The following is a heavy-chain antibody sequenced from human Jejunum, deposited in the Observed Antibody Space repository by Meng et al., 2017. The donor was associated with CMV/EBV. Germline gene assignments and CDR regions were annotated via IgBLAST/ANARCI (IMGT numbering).Heavy chain of an antibody. CDR1: GCTFSSDP. V-gene: IGHV1-69*08. CDR2: IIPIVGAT. J-gene: IGHJ5*02. D-gene: IGHD4-23*01. CDR3: AREPTVVSGRPNWFDP. Sequence: SGCTFSSDPISWVRQVPGQGLEWMGRIIPIVGATNYEQKFQSRVTITADKSTSIAYMELSSLKSEDTAVYYCAREPTVVSGRPNWFDPWGQGTLVTVSS.